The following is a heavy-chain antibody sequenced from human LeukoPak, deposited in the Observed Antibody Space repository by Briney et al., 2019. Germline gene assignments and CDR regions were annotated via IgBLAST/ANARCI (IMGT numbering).Heavy chain of an antibody. V-gene: IGHV3-23*01. J-gene: IGHJ4*02. CDR3: AKVEGYSSGWPGLDY. CDR2: ISGSGGST. D-gene: IGHD6-19*01. Sequence: GGSLRLSCAASGFTFSSYAMSWVRQAPGKGLEWVSAISGSGGSTYYADSVKGRFTISRDSSKNTLYLQMNSLRAEDTAVYYCAKVEGYSSGWPGLDYWGQGTLVTVSS. CDR1: GFTFSSYA.